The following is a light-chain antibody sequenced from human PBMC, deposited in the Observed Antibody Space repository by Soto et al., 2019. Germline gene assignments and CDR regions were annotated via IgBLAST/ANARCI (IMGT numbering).Light chain of an antibody. CDR1: QGISSY. Sequence: IQLTQSPSSLSASVGDGVTITCRASQGISSYLAWYQQKPGKAPKLLIYAASTLQSGVPSRFSGTGSGTDFTLTISSLQSEDFATYYCQQANSFPLITFGQGTRLEIK. CDR2: AAS. J-gene: IGKJ5*01. CDR3: QQANSFPLIT. V-gene: IGKV1-9*01.